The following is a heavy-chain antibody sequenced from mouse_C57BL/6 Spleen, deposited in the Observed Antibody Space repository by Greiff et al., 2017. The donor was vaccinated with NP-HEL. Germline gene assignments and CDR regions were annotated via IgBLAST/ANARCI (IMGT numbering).Heavy chain of an antibody. V-gene: IGHV3-6*01. D-gene: IGHD1-1*01. CDR1: GYSITSGYY. J-gene: IGHJ4*01. Sequence: EVQLQESGPGLVKPSQSLSLTCSVTGYSITSGYYWNWIRQFPGNKLEWMGYISYDGSNNYNPSLKNRISITRDTSKNQFFLKLNSVTTEDTATYYCARERIYGSSYTGYAMDYWGQGTSVTVSS. CDR2: ISYDGSN. CDR3: ARERIYGSSYTGYAMDY.